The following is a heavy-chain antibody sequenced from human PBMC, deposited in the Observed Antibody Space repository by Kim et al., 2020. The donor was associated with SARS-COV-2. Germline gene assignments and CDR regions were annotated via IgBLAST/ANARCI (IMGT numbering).Heavy chain of an antibody. CDR3: ARIHILRVGPTTPNYYYYGMDV. CDR2: TRNKANSYTT. CDR1: GFTFSDHY. D-gene: IGHD1-26*01. J-gene: IGHJ6*02. V-gene: IGHV3-72*01. Sequence: GGSLRLSCAASGFTFSDHYMDWVRQAPGKGLEWVGRTRNKANSYTTEYAASVKGRFTISRDDSKNSLYLQMNSLKTEDTAVYYCARIHILRVGPTTPNYYYYGMDVWGQGTTVTVSS.